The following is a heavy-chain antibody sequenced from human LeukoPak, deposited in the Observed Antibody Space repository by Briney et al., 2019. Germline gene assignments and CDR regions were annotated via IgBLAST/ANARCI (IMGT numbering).Heavy chain of an antibody. D-gene: IGHD3-9*01. CDR3: VRDLDWAFDY. Sequence: GGSLRLSCAASGLTITDFTMNWVRQSPGKGLEWVSHVRPGGFPTSYADSLQGRFTISRDDARNSLYLQMNSLRAEDTAIYYCVRDLDWAFDYWGRGTLVTVSS. J-gene: IGHJ4*02. CDR1: GLTITDFT. CDR2: VRPGGFPT. V-gene: IGHV3-48*01.